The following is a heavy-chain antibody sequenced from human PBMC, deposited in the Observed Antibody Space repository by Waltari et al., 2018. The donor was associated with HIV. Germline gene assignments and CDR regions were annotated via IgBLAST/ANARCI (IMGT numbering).Heavy chain of an antibody. V-gene: IGHV1-46*01. CDR1: GYTFPNYY. Sequence: QVRLVQSGAEVKKPGASVKLSCKASGYTFPNYYIHWVRQAPGQGLEWMGLINPSGGSASYAQKFQDRVTMTRDTSTSTVDMELSSLRSEDTAVYYCARDGGDGSIGLSIDYWGQGTLVTVSS. CDR3: ARDGGDGSIGLSIDY. CDR2: INPSGGSA. J-gene: IGHJ4*02. D-gene: IGHD2-21*01.